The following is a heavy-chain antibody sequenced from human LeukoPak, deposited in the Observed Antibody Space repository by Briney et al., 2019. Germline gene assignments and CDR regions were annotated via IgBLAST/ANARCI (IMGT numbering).Heavy chain of an antibody. V-gene: IGHV3-48*03. Sequence: PGGSLRLSCAASGFTFSSYEMNWVRQAPGKGLEWVSYISSSGSTIYYADSVKGRFTISRDNSKNTLYLQMNSLRAEDTAVYYCAKDISTMVRGASGDYWGQGTLVTVSS. CDR2: ISSSGSTI. CDR3: AKDISTMVRGASGDY. J-gene: IGHJ4*02. D-gene: IGHD3-10*01. CDR1: GFTFSSYE.